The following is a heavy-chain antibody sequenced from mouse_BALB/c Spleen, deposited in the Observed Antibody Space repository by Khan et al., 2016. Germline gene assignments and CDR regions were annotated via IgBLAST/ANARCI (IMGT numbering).Heavy chain of an antibody. CDR3: SRSNYMNYDAMDY. J-gene: IGHJ4*01. D-gene: IGHD2-12*01. CDR1: GYTFSSYW. Sequence: QVQLQQSGAELMKPGASVKISCKATGYTFSSYWIEWVKQRPGHGLEWIGEILPGSGTTNYNEKFKGKATFTADTSSNTAYMQLSSLTSEDSAVFSCSRSNYMNYDAMDYWGQGTSVTVSS. V-gene: IGHV1-9*01. CDR2: ILPGSGTT.